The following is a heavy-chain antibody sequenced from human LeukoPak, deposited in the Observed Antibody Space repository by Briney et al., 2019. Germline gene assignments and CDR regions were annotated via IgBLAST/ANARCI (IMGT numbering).Heavy chain of an antibody. CDR3: ARGNIRRPPFDY. CDR2: INHSGST. J-gene: IGHJ4*02. CDR1: GGSFSGYY. V-gene: IGHV4-34*01. Sequence: PSETLSLTCAVYGGSFSGYYWSWIRQPPGKGLEWIGEINHSGSTNYNPSLKSRVTISVDTSKNQFSLKLSSVTAADTAVYYCARGNIRRPPFDYWGQGTLVTVSS. D-gene: IGHD1-14*01.